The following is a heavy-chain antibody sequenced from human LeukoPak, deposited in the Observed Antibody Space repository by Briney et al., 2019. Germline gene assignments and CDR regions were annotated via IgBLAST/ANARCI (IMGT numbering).Heavy chain of an antibody. J-gene: IGHJ4*02. CDR2: IYSGGST. V-gene: IGHV3-66*01. CDR3: ASSGYSSGWYLWD. CDR1: GFTVSSNY. D-gene: IGHD6-19*01. Sequence: GGSLRLSCAASGFTVSSNYMSWVRQAPGKGLGWVSVIYSGGSTYYADSVKGRFTISRDNSKNTLYLQMNSLRAEDTAVYYCASSGYSSGWYLWDWGQGTLVTVSS.